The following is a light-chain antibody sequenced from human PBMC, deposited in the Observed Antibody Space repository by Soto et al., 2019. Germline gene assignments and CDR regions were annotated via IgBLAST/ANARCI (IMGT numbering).Light chain of an antibody. CDR1: QRVTNSY. CDR2: GAS. V-gene: IGKV3-20*01. J-gene: IGKJ1*01. CDR3: HQYGTSPRT. Sequence: EIVLSQSPDTLSLSPGERVTLSCRASQRVTNSYLAWYQQKPGQAPRLLIFGASSRATGIPDRFSGSGSGTDFTLTISSLEPEDFALYFCHQYGTSPRTFGPGTKVDIK.